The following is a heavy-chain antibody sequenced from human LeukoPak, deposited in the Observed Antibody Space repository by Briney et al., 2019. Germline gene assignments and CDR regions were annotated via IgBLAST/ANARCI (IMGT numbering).Heavy chain of an antibody. CDR3: AKDREYSGSDFFLPFDY. D-gene: IGHD5-12*01. J-gene: IGHJ4*02. CDR2: IYYNGRA. V-gene: IGHV4-59*01. CDR1: GGSIGTSY. Sequence: SETLSLTCTVSGGSIGTSYWSWIRQPPGKGLEWIGYIYYNGRANSNSSLKSRVTTSVDTSKNQFSLKLSSVTAADTAVYYCAKDREYSGSDFFLPFDYWGQGTLVTVSS.